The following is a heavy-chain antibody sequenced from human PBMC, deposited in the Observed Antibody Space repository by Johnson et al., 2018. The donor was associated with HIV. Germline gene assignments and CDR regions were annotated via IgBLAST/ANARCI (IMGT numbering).Heavy chain of an antibody. CDR2: IYSGGST. J-gene: IGHJ3*02. CDR1: GFTISSNY. D-gene: IGHD1-7*01. Sequence: VQLVESGGGLVQPGGSLRLSCAASGFTISSNYMSWVRQAPGKGLEWVSLIYSGGSTYYADSVKGRFTISRDNSKNTLYLQMNSLRAEDTAVYYCARDRAWNYEGAFDICGQGTMVTVSS. V-gene: IGHV3-66*01. CDR3: ARDRAWNYEGAFDI.